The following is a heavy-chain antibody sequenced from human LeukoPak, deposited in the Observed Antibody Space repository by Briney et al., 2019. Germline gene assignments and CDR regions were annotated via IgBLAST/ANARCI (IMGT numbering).Heavy chain of an antibody. V-gene: IGHV4-4*07. Sequence: SETLSLTCTVSGGSISSYYWSWIRQPAGKGLEWIGRIYTSGSTNYNPSLKSRVTMSVDTSKNQFSLKLSSVTAADTAVYYCARDLSTEVAARYFDYWGQGTLVTVSS. CDR1: GGSISSYY. CDR2: IYTSGST. D-gene: IGHD6-6*01. CDR3: ARDLSTEVAARYFDY. J-gene: IGHJ4*02.